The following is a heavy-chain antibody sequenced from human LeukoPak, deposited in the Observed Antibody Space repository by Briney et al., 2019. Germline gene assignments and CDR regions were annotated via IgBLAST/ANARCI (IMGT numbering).Heavy chain of an antibody. CDR2: IIPIFGTA. D-gene: IGHD1-26*01. J-gene: IGHJ5*02. Sequence: ASVKVSCKASGGTFSSYAISWGRQAPGQGLEWMGGIIPIFGTANYAQKFQGRVTITAAESTSTAYMELSSLRSEDTAVYYCARELSYSGSASPVHNWFDPWGQGTLVTVSS. CDR1: GGTFSSYA. V-gene: IGHV1-69*13. CDR3: ARELSYSGSASPVHNWFDP.